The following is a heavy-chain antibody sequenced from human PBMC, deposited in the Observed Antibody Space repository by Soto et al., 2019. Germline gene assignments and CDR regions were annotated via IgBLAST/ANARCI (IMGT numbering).Heavy chain of an antibody. D-gene: IGHD2-15*01. CDR1: GYTFSRYT. V-gene: IGHV1-3*01. J-gene: IGHJ5*02. CDR2: INPDNGNT. CDR3: ARGIATGQLDP. Sequence: ASVKVSCKASGYTFSRYTMNWVRQAPGQRLEWMGWINPDNGNTKSSQKFQDRVIITRDTSASTAYMDLSSLRSEDTAVYYCARGIATGQLDPWGQGTLVTVSS.